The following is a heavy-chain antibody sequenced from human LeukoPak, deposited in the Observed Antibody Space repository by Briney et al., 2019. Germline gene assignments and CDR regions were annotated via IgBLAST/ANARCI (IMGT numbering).Heavy chain of an antibody. CDR2: IYYSGST. CDR3: ARGHYSDYDLQNWYFDL. J-gene: IGHJ2*01. CDR1: GGSISSSSYY. D-gene: IGHD4-11*01. Sequence: PSETLSLTCTVSGGSISSSSYYWGWIRQPPGKGLEWLGSIYYSGSTYYNPSLKSRVTISVDRSKNQFSLKLSSVTAADTAVYYCARGHYSDYDLQNWYFDLWGRGTLVTLSS. V-gene: IGHV4-39*07.